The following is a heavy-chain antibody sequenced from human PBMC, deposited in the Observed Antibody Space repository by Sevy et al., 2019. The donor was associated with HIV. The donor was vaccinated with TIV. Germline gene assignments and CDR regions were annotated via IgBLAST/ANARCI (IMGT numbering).Heavy chain of an antibody. J-gene: IGHJ4*02. Sequence: SETLSLTCSLSGDSINNNRWWSWVRQPPGQGLEWIGEIFRTGKANYNASLESRVTISVDPSNNQIYLRLTSVTAADRAFYYCARHMTTTSTRGFDYWGQGALVTVSS. D-gene: IGHD1-1*01. V-gene: IGHV4-4*02. CDR2: IFRTGKA. CDR3: ARHMTTTSTRGFDY. CDR1: GDSINNNRW.